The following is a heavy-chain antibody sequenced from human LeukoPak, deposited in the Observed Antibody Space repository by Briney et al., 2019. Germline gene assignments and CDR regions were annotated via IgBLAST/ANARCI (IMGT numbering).Heavy chain of an antibody. D-gene: IGHD4-17*01. Sequence: SETLSLTCTVSGASISSYYWSWIRQPPGKGPEWIGYIYYSGSTNYNPSLKSRVTISVDTSKNQFSLNLNSVTAADTAVYYCARYGPGSKYYFDYWGQGTLVTVSS. J-gene: IGHJ4*02. CDR3: ARYGPGSKYYFDY. CDR1: GASISSYY. V-gene: IGHV4-59*01. CDR2: IYYSGST.